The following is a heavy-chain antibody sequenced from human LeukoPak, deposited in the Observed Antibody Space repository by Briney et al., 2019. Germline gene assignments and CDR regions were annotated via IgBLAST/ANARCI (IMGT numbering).Heavy chain of an antibody. CDR2: IIPILGIA. CDR1: GGTFSSYA. V-gene: IGHV1-69*04. CDR3: ARGSQWSRYLDY. D-gene: IGHD2-15*01. Sequence: SVKVSCKASGGTFSSYAISWVRQAPGQGLEWMGRIIPILGIANYAQKFQGRVTITADKSTSTAYMELSSLRSEDTAVYYCARGSQWSRYLDYWGQETLVTVSS. J-gene: IGHJ4*02.